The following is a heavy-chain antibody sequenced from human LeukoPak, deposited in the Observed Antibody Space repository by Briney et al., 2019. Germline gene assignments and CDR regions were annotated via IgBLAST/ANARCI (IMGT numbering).Heavy chain of an antibody. D-gene: IGHD1-26*01. V-gene: IGHV3-30*02. CDR2: ILYDGSHE. Sequence: GGSLRLSCAASGFTFSSYGMHWVRQAPGKGLVWVTFILYDGSHEYYADSVKGRFTSSRDNSKNTLYLQMNSLRPEDTAVYYCAKGGEGGSHRYFEYWGRGTLVTVSS. J-gene: IGHJ4*02. CDR3: AKGGEGGSHRYFEY. CDR1: GFTFSSYG.